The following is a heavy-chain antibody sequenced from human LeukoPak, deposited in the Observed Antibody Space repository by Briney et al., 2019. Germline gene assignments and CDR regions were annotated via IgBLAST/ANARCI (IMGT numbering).Heavy chain of an antibody. CDR1: GFTFSSYW. D-gene: IGHD3-10*01. V-gene: IGHV3-74*01. CDR2: INSDGSST. J-gene: IGHJ4*02. Sequence: AGGSLRLSCAASGFTFSSYWMHWVRQAPGKGLVWVSRINSDGSSTSYADSVKGRFTISRDNAKNTLYLQMNSLRAEDTAVYYCAIVGQIAIIRGNSGNWPRDWGQGTLVTVSS. CDR3: AIVGQIAIIRGNSGNWPRD.